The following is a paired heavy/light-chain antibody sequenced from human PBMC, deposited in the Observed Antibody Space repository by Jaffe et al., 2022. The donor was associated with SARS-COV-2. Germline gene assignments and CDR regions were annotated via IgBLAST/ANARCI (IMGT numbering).Light chain of an antibody. J-gene: IGLJ2*01. Sequence: QSALTQPPSASGSPGQSVTISCTGTSSDVGGYDYVSWYQQHPGKAPKFMIYEVSKRPSGVPDRFSGSKSGNTASLTVSGLQAEDEADYYCSSYAGSNNVVFGGGTKLTVL. CDR1: SSDVGGYDY. V-gene: IGLV2-8*01. CDR2: EVS. CDR3: SSYAGSNNVV.
Heavy chain of an antibody. Sequence: QLQLQESGPGLVKPSETLSLSCSVSGGSVNSISYYWGWIRQPPGKGLEWIGSVYYSGSTYYNPSLKSRVTISVDPSKNQFSLKLSSVTAADTAVYYCARQGAICSGGGCPQSRFLKIAYWGQGTLVTVSS. CDR2: VYYSGST. CDR3: ARQGAICSGGGCPQSRFLKIAY. J-gene: IGHJ4*02. V-gene: IGHV4-39*01. D-gene: IGHD2-15*01. CDR1: GGSVNSISYY.